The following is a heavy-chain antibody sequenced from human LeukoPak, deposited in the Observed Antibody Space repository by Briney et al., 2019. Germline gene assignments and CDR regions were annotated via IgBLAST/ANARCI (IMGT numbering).Heavy chain of an antibody. CDR2: INPNSGGT. Sequence: AAVKVSCKASGYTFTGYYMHCLRQAPGQGLEGMGWINPNSGGTNYAQKFPGRVTMTRDTSISTAYMELSRLRSDDTAMYYCARLPDCGGDCYFFDYWGQGTLVTVSS. CDR3: ARLPDCGGDCYFFDY. V-gene: IGHV1-2*02. J-gene: IGHJ4*02. D-gene: IGHD2-21*01. CDR1: GYTFTGYY.